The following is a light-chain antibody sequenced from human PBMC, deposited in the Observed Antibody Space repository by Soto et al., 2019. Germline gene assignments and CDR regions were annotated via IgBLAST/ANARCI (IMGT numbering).Light chain of an antibody. CDR3: QQYVSSPLT. J-gene: IGKJ4*01. V-gene: IGKV3-20*01. CDR2: GAS. CDR1: QRVSSGY. Sequence: EIVLTQSPGTLSLSPGERATLYFSASQRVSSGYLAWYQQKPGQAPRLLIYGASNRATDIPDRFSGSGSGTDFTLTISRLEPEDFAVYYCQQYVSSPLTFGGGTKVDIK.